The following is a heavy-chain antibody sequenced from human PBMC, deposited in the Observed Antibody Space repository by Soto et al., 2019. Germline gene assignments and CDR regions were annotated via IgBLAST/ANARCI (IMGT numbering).Heavy chain of an antibody. CDR2: IYYSGST. Sequence: SETLSLTCTVSGGSISSGAYYWSWIRQHPGKGLEWIGYIYYSGSTYYNPSLKSRVTISVDTSTNQFSLKLSSVTAADTAVYYCARLTAMGNNDAFDIWGQGTMVTVSS. CDR1: GGSISSGAYY. D-gene: IGHD5-18*01. V-gene: IGHV4-39*01. CDR3: ARLTAMGNNDAFDI. J-gene: IGHJ3*02.